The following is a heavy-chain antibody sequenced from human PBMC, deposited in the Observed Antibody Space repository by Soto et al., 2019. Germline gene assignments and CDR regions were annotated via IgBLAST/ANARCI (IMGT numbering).Heavy chain of an antibody. V-gene: IGHV1-18*01. J-gene: IGHJ4*02. Sequence: QVHLVQSGAKVKKPGASVKVSCKGSGYAFTTYGITWVRQAPGQGLEWMGWISAHNGNTNYAQKLQGRVTVTRDTSTSTAYMQLRSLRSDDTAVYYCARGRYGDYWGQGALVTVSS. CDR2: ISAHNGNT. CDR3: ARGRYGDY. D-gene: IGHD1-1*01. CDR1: GYAFTTYG.